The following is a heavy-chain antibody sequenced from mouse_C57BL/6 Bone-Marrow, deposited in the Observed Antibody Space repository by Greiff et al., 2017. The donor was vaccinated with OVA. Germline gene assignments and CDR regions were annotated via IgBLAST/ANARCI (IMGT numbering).Heavy chain of an antibody. D-gene: IGHD1-1*01. V-gene: IGHV1-69*01. CDR3: ARNSYCGSLSDY. CDR1: GYSFTSYW. Sequence: VQLQQPGAELVMPGASVKLSCKASGYSFTSYWLHWVKQRPGQGLEWIGEIDPSDSYTNYNPNFPGKSTLTVDKSSSTAYMQHSSLTSEDSAVYYCARNSYCGSLSDYWGQGTTLTVSS. CDR2: IDPSDSYT. J-gene: IGHJ2*01.